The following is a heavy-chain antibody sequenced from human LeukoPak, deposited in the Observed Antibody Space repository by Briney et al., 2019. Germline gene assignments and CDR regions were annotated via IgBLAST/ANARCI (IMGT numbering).Heavy chain of an antibody. CDR1: GGTFSSYA. CDR3: ARGPQKGRRGLHFDY. Sequence: SVKVSCKASGGTFSSYAISWVRQAPGQGLEWMGGIIPIFGTANYAQKFQGRVTITTDESTSTAYMELSSLRSEDTAVYHCARGPQKGRRGLHFDYWGQGTLVTVSS. J-gene: IGHJ4*02. CDR2: IIPIFGTA. V-gene: IGHV1-69*05. D-gene: IGHD3-16*01.